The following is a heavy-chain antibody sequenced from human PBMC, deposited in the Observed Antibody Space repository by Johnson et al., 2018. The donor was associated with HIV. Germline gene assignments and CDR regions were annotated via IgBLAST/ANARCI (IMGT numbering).Heavy chain of an antibody. J-gene: IGHJ3*02. V-gene: IGHV3-20*04. D-gene: IGHD4-23*01. CDR3: ARVILDYGGNPRSNAFDI. CDR2: INWNGGST. Sequence: VQLVESGGGVVQPGRSLRLSCVVSGFTVSSNYMSWVRQAPGKGLEWVSGINWNGGSTGYADSVKGRFTISRDNAKNSLYLQMNSLRAEDTAVYYCARVILDYGGNPRSNAFDIWGQGTMVTVAS. CDR1: GFTVSSNY.